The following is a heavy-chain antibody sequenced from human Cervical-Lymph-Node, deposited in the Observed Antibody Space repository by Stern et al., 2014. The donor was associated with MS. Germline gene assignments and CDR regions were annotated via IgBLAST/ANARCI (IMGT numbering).Heavy chain of an antibody. CDR3: ASGLFGEMATFTDAFEK. Sequence: QVQLVESGAEVQKPGSSVRVSCKASGGSFSSYTMHWVRQAPGQGLEWMGRTNPSLDTPNYRRQFQGRVTISADKSASIIYMELTSLRSDDTAVYYCASGLFGEMATFTDAFEKWGQGTMVIVSS. D-gene: IGHD5-24*01. V-gene: IGHV1-69*08. J-gene: IGHJ3*02. CDR1: GGSFSSYT. CDR2: TNPSLDTP.